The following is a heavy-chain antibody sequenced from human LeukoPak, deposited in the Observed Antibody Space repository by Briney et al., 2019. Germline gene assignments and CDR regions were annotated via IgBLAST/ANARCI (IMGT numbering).Heavy chain of an antibody. D-gene: IGHD3-22*01. CDR1: GFTFSSYT. Sequence: PGGSLRLSCAASGFTFSSYTMNWVRQAPGKGLEWVSSITSSSSYIYYADSVKGRFTISRDNAKNSLCLQMNSLRAEDTAVYYCARDRPMIVVADAFDIWGQGTTVTVSS. CDR2: ITSSSSYI. J-gene: IGHJ3*02. CDR3: ARDRPMIVVADAFDI. V-gene: IGHV3-21*01.